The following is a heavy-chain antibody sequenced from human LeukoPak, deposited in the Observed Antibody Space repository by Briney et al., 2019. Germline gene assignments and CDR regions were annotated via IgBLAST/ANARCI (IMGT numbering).Heavy chain of an antibody. Sequence: GGSLRLSCAASGFTFSDYYMSWIRQAPGKGLEWVSYISSSGNTIYYADSVKGRFTISRDNAKNSLYLQMNSLRAVDTAVYYCARDYAEYTYYYDRSGQGFDYWGQGTLVTVFS. CDR3: ARDYAEYTYYYDRSGQGFDY. D-gene: IGHD3-22*01. CDR2: ISSSGNTI. CDR1: GFTFSDYY. V-gene: IGHV3-11*01. J-gene: IGHJ4*02.